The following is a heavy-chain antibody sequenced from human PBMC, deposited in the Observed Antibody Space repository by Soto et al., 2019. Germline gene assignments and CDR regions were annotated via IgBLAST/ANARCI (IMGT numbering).Heavy chain of an antibody. CDR2: IYHTGTT. Sequence: SEALSVTCTVSGDSSSSSNYYWGWIRQPPGKGREWIGCIYHTGTTYYNPSLKSHVTISVDSSTHHFSLKRSSVTAADMAVYYCARPYFSSSSMFDYWGQGTLFPVSP. CDR1: GDSSSSSNYY. D-gene: IGHD6-6*01. CDR3: ARPYFSSSSMFDY. J-gene: IGHJ4*02. V-gene: IGHV4-39*02.